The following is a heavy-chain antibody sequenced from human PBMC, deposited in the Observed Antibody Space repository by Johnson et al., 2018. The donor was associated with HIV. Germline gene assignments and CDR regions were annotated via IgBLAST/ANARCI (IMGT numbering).Heavy chain of an antibody. CDR3: ARGRYSSSWYVGGLDAFDI. D-gene: IGHD6-13*01. J-gene: IGHJ3*02. CDR2: ISGSGSTI. V-gene: IGHV3-11*04. CDR1: GFTFIDYY. Sequence: VQLVESGGGLVKPGGSLRLSCAGSGFTFIDYYMSWIRQAPGKGLEWISYISGSGSTIYYADSVKGRFTISRDNAKNSLYLQMNSLRAEDTAMYYCARGRYSSSWYVGGLDAFDIWGQGTMVTVSS.